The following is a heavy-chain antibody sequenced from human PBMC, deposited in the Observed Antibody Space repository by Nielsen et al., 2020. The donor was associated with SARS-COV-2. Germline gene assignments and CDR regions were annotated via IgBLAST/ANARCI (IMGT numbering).Heavy chain of an antibody. CDR3: AKELEVCCHYMDV. D-gene: IGHD5/OR15-5a*01. J-gene: IGHJ6*03. CDR1: GFALSAYG. Sequence: GGSLRLSCTASGFALSAYGMDWVRQVPGRGLEWLAHIRMSDGATRYADSVRGRFTISRDNAKNSLYLQMNSLRDEDTAVYFCAKELEVCCHYMDVWGKGTTVTVSS. CDR2: IRMSDGAT. V-gene: IGHV3-48*02.